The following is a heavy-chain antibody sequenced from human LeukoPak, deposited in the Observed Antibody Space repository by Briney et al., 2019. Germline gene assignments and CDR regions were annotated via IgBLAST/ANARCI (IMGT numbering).Heavy chain of an antibody. CDR3: ARLAVAGRLYYFDY. CDR2: IYHSGST. D-gene: IGHD6-19*01. CDR1: GGSISSSNW. J-gene: IGHJ4*02. V-gene: IGHV4-4*02. Sequence: SETLSLTCAVSGGSISSSNWWSWVRQPPGKGLEWIGEIYHSGSTNYNPSLKSRVTISVDKSKNQFSLKLSSVTAADTAVYYCARLAVAGRLYYFDYWGQGTLVTVSS.